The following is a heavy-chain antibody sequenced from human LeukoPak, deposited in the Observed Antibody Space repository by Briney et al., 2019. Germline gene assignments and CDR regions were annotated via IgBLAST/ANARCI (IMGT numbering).Heavy chain of an antibody. CDR1: GFTLNNYW. CDR2: IKTDRSAA. J-gene: IGHJ6*02. V-gene: IGHV3-74*01. CDR3: ARNPHGMDV. Sequence: GGSLRLSCTASGFTLNNYWVDWVRQAPGKGLVWVSRIKTDRSAAYYADSVKGRFTISRDNAKNTVYLQMNSLRVEDTAVYHCARNPHGMDVWGQGTTVTVSS.